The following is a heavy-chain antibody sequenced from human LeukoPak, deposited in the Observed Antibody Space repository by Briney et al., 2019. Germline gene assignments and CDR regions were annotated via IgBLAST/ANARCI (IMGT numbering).Heavy chain of an antibody. J-gene: IGHJ4*02. CDR3: AKGVVSQLLLYQNYFDY. V-gene: IGHV3-23*01. Sequence: GGSLRLSCAASGFTFSSYAMSWVCQAPGKGLEWVSAISGSGGSTYYADSVKGRFTISRDNSKNTLYLQMNSLRAEDTAVYYCAKGVVSQLLLYQNYFDYWGQGTLVTVSS. CDR1: GFTFSSYA. D-gene: IGHD2-2*02. CDR2: ISGSGGST.